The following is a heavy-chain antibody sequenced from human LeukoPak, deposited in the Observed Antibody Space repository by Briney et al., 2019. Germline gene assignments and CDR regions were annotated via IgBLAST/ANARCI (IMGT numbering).Heavy chain of an antibody. Sequence: SGGSLRLSCAASGFTFSSYGMHWVRQAPGKGLEWVTFIRYDGSNKYFADSVKGRFTISRDNSKNTLFLQMNSLRAEDSAVYYCANQCGGGCSGDHWGQGTLVTVSS. J-gene: IGHJ4*02. V-gene: IGHV3-30*02. CDR1: GFTFSSYG. CDR2: IRYDGSNK. D-gene: IGHD2-21*02. CDR3: ANQCGGGCSGDH.